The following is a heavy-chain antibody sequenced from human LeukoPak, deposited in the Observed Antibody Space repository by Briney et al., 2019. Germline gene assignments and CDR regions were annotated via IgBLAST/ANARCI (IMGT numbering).Heavy chain of an antibody. CDR2: INHSGST. J-gene: IGHJ6*02. CDR1: GGSISSSNW. D-gene: IGHD2-2*01. CDR3: ARDSGHPIVVVDYGMDV. Sequence: SGTLSLTCGVSGGSISSSNWWSWVRQPPGKGLEWIGEINHSGSTYYNPSLKSRVTISVDTSKNQFSLKLSSVTAADTAVYYCARDSGHPIVVVDYGMDVWGQGTTVTVSS. V-gene: IGHV4-4*02.